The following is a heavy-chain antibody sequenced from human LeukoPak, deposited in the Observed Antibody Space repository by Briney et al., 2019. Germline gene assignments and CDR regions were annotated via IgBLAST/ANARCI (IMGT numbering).Heavy chain of an antibody. J-gene: IGHJ6*02. CDR2: ISYDGSNK. D-gene: IGHD2-2*01. CDR1: GFTFSSYA. CDR3: ARDWEEFSYCSSTSCYVYYYYYGMDV. V-gene: IGHV3-30-3*01. Sequence: PGGSLRLSCAASGFTFSSYAMHWVRQAPGKGLEWVAVISYDGSNKYYADSVKGRFTISRDNAKNSLYLQMNSLRAEDTAVYYCARDWEEFSYCSSTSCYVYYYYYGMDVWGQGTTVTVSS.